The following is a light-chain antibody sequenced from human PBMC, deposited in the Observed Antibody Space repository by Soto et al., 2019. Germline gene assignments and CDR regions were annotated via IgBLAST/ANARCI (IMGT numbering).Light chain of an antibody. Sequence: EIVLTQSPATLSLSPGERATLSCRASQSISSNLVWYHQRPGQAPRLLMYDASNRATGIPARFSGSGSGTYFTLTISSLEPEDFAVYYCQQRPNWPLTFGGGTKVEIK. CDR3: QQRPNWPLT. CDR2: DAS. V-gene: IGKV3-11*01. CDR1: QSISSN. J-gene: IGKJ4*01.